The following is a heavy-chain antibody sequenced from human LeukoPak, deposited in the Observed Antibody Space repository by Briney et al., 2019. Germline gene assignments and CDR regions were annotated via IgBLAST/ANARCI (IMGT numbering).Heavy chain of an antibody. D-gene: IGHD2-15*01. Sequence: SETLSLACAVYGRSFSGYYWRWIRQPPGKGREWIGEINHSGSTNYNPSLKSRVTISVDTSKNQFSLKLSSVTAADTAVYYCARAYCSGGSCYRHNWFDPWGEGTLVTVSS. CDR3: ARAYCSGGSCYRHNWFDP. J-gene: IGHJ5*02. CDR2: INHSGST. CDR1: GRSFSGYY. V-gene: IGHV4-34*01.